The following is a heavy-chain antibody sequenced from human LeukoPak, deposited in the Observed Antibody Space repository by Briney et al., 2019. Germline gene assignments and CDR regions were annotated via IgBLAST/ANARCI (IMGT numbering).Heavy chain of an antibody. CDR1: GFTVSSNY. Sequence: PGGSLRLSCAASGFTVSSNYMNWVRQPPGKGLEWIGEINHSGSTNYNPSLKSRVTISVDTSKNQFSLKLSSVTAADTAVYYCARGVESSGWYYFDYWGQGTLVTVSS. CDR2: INHSGST. J-gene: IGHJ4*02. D-gene: IGHD6-19*01. CDR3: ARGVESSGWYYFDY. V-gene: IGHV4-34*01.